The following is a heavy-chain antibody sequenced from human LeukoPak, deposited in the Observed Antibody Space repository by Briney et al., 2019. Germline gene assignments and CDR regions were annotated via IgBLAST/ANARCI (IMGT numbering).Heavy chain of an antibody. J-gene: IGHJ6*03. V-gene: IGHV4-38-2*02. Sequence: PSETLSLTCTISGGSVSDYYWGWIRQPPGKGLEWIGTIYHSGSTYYNPSLKSRVTISVDTSKNQFSLKLSSVTAADTAVYYCARVGYYPDYYMDVWGKGTTVTVSS. CDR1: GGSVSDYY. D-gene: IGHD2-21*01. CDR2: IYHSGST. CDR3: ARVGYYPDYYMDV.